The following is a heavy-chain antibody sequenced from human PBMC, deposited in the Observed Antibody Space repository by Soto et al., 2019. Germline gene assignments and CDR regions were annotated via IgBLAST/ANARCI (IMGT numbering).Heavy chain of an antibody. CDR1: GYTFTGYY. Sequence: GASVKVSCKASGYTFTGYYMHWVRQAPGQGLEWMGWINPNSGGTNYAQKFQGWVTMTRDTSISTAYMELSRLRSDDTAVYYCARGFLIIVLVPAALDYWGQAKLVTVS. V-gene: IGHV1-2*04. J-gene: IGHJ4*02. CDR2: INPNSGGT. CDR3: ARGFLIIVLVPAALDY. D-gene: IGHD2-2*01.